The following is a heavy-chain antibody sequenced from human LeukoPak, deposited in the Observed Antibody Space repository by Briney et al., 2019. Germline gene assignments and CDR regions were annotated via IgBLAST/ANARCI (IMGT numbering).Heavy chain of an antibody. CDR2: IDPNSGDT. V-gene: IGHV1-2*02. J-gene: IGHJ5*02. CDR3: ARDHMVATGKGGNWFDP. CDR1: GYTFTGYN. D-gene: IGHD5-12*01. Sequence: GASVKVSCKASGYTFTGYNMHWVRQAPGQGLEWMGWIDPNSGDTNYPQKFRGRVTMTRDTSVNTAYMELSSLRSDDTAVYYCARDHMVATGKGGNWFDPWGQGTLVTVSS.